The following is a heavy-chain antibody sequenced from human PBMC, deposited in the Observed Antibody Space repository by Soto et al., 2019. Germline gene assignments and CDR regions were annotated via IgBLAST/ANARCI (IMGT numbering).Heavy chain of an antibody. Sequence: PSETLSLTCTVSGGSISSYYWSWIRQPPGKGLEWIGSIYYSGSTNYNPSLKSRVTISVDTSKNQFSLKLSSVTAADTAVYYCARATGTLRSRNCDYWGQGSLVTVAS. D-gene: IGHD1-1*01. CDR2: IYYSGST. V-gene: IGHV4-59*01. CDR1: GGSISSYY. CDR3: ARATGTLRSRNCDY. J-gene: IGHJ4*02.